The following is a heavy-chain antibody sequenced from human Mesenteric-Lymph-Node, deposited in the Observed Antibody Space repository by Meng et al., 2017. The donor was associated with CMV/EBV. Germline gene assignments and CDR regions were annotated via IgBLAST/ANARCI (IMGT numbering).Heavy chain of an antibody. CDR1: GYSISSCYY. V-gene: IGHV4-38-2*02. CDR2: IYHSGST. D-gene: IGHD2-2*02. J-gene: IGHJ3*01. Sequence: GSLRLSCSVFGYSISSCYYWGWSRQPPGKGLEWIGYIYHSGSTYYNPSLKSRVTISVDTSKNQFSLRLNSPTAADTAVYYCARERYLYFAEVPPNVFNFWGQGTMVTVSS. CDR3: ARERYLYFAEVPPNVFNF.